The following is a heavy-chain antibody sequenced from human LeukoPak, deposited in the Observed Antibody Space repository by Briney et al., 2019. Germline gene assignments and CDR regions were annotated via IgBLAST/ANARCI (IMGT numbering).Heavy chain of an antibody. V-gene: IGHV4-34*01. CDR2: MNQRGSM. D-gene: IGHD3-9*01. CDR1: GASFTGYY. J-gene: IGHJ2*01. CDR3: ARQYNDILTGYHRGELYWYFDL. Sequence: SETLSLTCDVYGASFTGYYWSWIRQSPGKGLEWLGEMNQRGSMNYNPSLKRRVTISVDRSKNQCSLKLSSVTASDTAVYYCARQYNDILTGYHRGELYWYFDLGGRGCLVTVSS.